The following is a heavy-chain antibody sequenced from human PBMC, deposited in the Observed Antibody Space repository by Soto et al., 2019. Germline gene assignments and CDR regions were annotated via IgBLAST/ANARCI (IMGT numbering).Heavy chain of an antibody. CDR1: GFTFSSYA. Sequence: QVQLVESGGGVVQPGRSLRLSCAASGFTFSSYAMHWVRQAPGKGLEWVAVIWNDGSNKYYADSVKGRFTISRDNSKNTXXLQMNSLRAEDTAVYYCARGAWDYDILTGPYYFDYWGQGTLVTVSS. D-gene: IGHD3-9*01. CDR3: ARGAWDYDILTGPYYFDY. CDR2: IWNDGSNK. J-gene: IGHJ4*02. V-gene: IGHV3-33*01.